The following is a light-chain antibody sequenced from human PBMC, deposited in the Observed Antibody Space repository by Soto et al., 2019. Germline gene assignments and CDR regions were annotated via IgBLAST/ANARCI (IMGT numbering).Light chain of an antibody. J-gene: IGLJ1*01. CDR3: SSYTSSRTRV. CDR2: DVS. Sequence: QSALTQPASVSGSPGQSITISYTGTSSDVGGYNYVSWYQQHPGKAPKLMIYDVSNRPSGVSNRFSGSKSGNTASLTISGLQAEDEADYYCSSYTSSRTRVFGTGTKVTVL. V-gene: IGLV2-14*01. CDR1: SSDVGGYNY.